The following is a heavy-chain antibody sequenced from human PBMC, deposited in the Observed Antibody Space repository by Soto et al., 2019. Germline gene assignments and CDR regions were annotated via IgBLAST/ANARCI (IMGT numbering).Heavy chain of an antibody. D-gene: IGHD4-4*01. CDR1: GGTFSSYA. V-gene: IGHV1-69*10. J-gene: IGHJ3*02. CDR2: ILPILGIA. CDR3: AAHDYSTSFAFDI. Sequence: ASVKVSCKASGGTFSSYAISWVRQAPGQGLEWMGGILPILGIANYAQKFQGRVTITADKSTSPAYMELSRLRSEDPAVYFCAAHDYSTSFAFDIWGQGTMVTVSS.